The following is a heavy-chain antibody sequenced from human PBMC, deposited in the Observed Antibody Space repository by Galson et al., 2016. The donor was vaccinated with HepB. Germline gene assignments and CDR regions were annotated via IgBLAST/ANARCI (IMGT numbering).Heavy chain of an antibody. Sequence: PALVKPTQTLTLTCTFSGLSLRTSGEGVAWIRQPPGKALEWLALVYWNDDKRYSPTLKRRLTITTDTSRNLVVLRMTNMEPVDTATYYCAHQSRGYNYGYVRWGQGTLVTVSS. CDR1: GLSLRTSGEG. CDR2: VYWNDDK. V-gene: IGHV2-5*01. D-gene: IGHD5-18*01. J-gene: IGHJ4*02. CDR3: AHQSRGYNYGYVR.